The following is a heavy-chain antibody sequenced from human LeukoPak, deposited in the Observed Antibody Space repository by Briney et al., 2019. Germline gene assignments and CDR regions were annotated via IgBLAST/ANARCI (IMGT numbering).Heavy chain of an antibody. J-gene: IGHJ4*02. CDR2: ISGSGGST. CDR1: GFTFSSYA. CDR3: AKDGSLRFLEWLFD. Sequence: GGSLRFSCAASGFTFSSYAMSWVRQAPGKGLEWVSAISGSGGSTYYADSVKGRFTISRDNSKNTLYLQMNSLRAEDTAVYYCAKDGSLRFLEWLFDWGQGTLVTVSS. D-gene: IGHD3-3*01. V-gene: IGHV3-23*01.